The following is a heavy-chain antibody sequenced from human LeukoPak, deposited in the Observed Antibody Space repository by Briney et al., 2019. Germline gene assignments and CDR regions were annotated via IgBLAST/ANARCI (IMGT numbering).Heavy chain of an antibody. CDR1: GFTFSSYG. J-gene: IGHJ4*02. V-gene: IGHV3-33*01. Sequence: PGGSLGLSCAASGFTFSSYGMHWVRQAPGKGLEWVAVIWYDGSNKYYADSVEGRFTISRDNSKNTLYLQMNSLRAEDTAVYYCARDRSGWDNHFDYWGQGTLVTVSP. CDR2: IWYDGSNK. CDR3: ARDRSGWDNHFDY. D-gene: IGHD6-19*01.